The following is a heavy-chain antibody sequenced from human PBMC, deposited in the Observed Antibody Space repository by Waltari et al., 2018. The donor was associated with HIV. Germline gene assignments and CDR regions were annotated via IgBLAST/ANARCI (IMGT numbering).Heavy chain of an antibody. CDR2: ISGSGGNT. D-gene: IGHD6-13*01. V-gene: IGHV3-23*01. CDR3: VKEHQYSHTWYSYYGMDV. J-gene: IGHJ6*02. Sequence: EVQLLESGGGLVQTGGSLRLSGAASGSTFSNYGMNWFRQAPGKGLEWVSAISGSGGNTYYADSLKGRFTISRDNSKNTLYLQMNSLRAEDTAVYFYVKEHQYSHTWYSYYGMDVWGQGTTVTVSS. CDR1: GSTFSNYG.